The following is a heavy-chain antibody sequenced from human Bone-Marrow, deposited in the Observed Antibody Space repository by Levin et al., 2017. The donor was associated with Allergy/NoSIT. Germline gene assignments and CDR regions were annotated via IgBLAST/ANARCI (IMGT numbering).Heavy chain of an antibody. D-gene: IGHD4-17*01. Sequence: SETLSLTCAVSGSSISSGYYWGWIRQPPGKGLEWIGSIFHSGSSFCNPSLQSRITTSLDTSKNQLSLRLTSATAADTAVYFCASAHTREYGDYSAFNIWGQGTMVTVSS. V-gene: IGHV4-38-2*01. CDR2: IFHSGSS. J-gene: IGHJ3*02. CDR1: GSSISSGYY. CDR3: ASAHTREYGDYSAFNI.